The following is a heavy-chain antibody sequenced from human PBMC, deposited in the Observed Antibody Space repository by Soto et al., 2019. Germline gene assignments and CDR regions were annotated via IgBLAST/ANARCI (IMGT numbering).Heavy chain of an antibody. Sequence: LRLSCAASGFTFSSYAINWVRQAPGKGLEWVSAISGGGASSTYYADSVKGRFTISRDNSKNTLYLQMNSLRAEDTAIYYCAKDTSGVDVWGQGTTVTVSS. CDR2: ISGGGASST. CDR3: AKDTSGVDV. J-gene: IGHJ6*02. V-gene: IGHV3-23*01. CDR1: GFTFSSYA.